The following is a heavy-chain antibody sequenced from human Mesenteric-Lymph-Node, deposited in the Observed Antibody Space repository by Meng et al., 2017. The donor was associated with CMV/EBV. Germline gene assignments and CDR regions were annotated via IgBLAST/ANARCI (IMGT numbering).Heavy chain of an antibody. J-gene: IGHJ4*02. Sequence: QVQLVQCGEEGKKPGAPVRVSCYASGYTFIDYSLNWVRQASGQGLELMGRINPKTGGRSYAQNVQGRVTMTKDTSINTAYMEVNRLNSDDTAMYYCARDRDTDWYSPFDNWCPGSLVTVSS. D-gene: IGHD3-9*01. CDR3: ARDRDTDWYSPFDN. CDR2: INPKTGGR. V-gene: IGHV1-2*06. CDR1: GYTFIDYS.